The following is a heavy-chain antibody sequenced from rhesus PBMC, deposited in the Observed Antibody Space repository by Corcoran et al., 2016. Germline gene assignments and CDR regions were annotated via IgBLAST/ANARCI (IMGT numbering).Heavy chain of an antibody. CDR2: IYGVSGST. V-gene: IGHV4-127*01. CDR3: ARGARGSWSVGEYLDF. CDR1: GYSISSGYG. D-gene: IGHD6-13*01. J-gene: IGHJ1*01. Sequence: QVQLQESGPGLVKPSGTRSLTCPVSGYSISSGYGWGWFRQPPGKALGWIGQIYGVSGSTYYNPSLKSRVTVSKDTSKNQFSLKVRSVTAADTAVYYCARGARGSWSVGEYLDFWGQGALVTVSS.